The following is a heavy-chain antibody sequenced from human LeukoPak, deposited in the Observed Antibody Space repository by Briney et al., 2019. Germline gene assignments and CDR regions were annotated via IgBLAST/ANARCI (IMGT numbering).Heavy chain of an antibody. Sequence: GGSLRLSCAASGFTVSSNYMSWVRQAPGKGLEWVSVIYSGGSTYYADSVKGRFTISRDNSKNTLYLQMNSLRAEDTAVYYCARDSVTGYSSSWDHYNWFDPWGQGTLVTVSS. J-gene: IGHJ5*02. CDR3: ARDSVTGYSSSWDHYNWFDP. D-gene: IGHD6-13*01. V-gene: IGHV3-66*01. CDR2: IYSGGST. CDR1: GFTVSSNY.